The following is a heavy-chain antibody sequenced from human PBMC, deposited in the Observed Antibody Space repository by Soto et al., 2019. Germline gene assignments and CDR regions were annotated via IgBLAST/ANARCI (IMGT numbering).Heavy chain of an antibody. D-gene: IGHD4-17*01. J-gene: IGHJ4*02. CDR1: GYAFTTYG. Sequence: QVHLVQSGAEVKKPGASVKVSCKGSGYAFTTYGITWVRQAPGQGLEWMGWISAHSGNTNYAQKLQGRVTVTRDTATSTAYMELRSLRSDCTAVYYCTRGRYGDYWGQGALVTVSS. CDR2: ISAHSGNT. V-gene: IGHV1-18*01. CDR3: TRGRYGDY.